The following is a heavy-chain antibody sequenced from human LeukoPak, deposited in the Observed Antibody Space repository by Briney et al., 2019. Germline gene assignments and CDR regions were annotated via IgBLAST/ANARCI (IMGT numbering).Heavy chain of an antibody. D-gene: IGHD4-17*01. CDR1: GFTFSSYG. V-gene: IGHV3-33*01. J-gene: IGHJ4*02. CDR2: IWYDGSNK. Sequence: PGRSLRLSCAASGFTFSSYGMHWVRQAPGKGLGWVAVIWYDGSNKYYADSVKGRFTISRDNSKNTLYLQMNSLRDEDTAIYYCARDYGDLPARVPYFDYWGQGTLVTVSS. CDR3: ARDYGDLPARVPYFDY.